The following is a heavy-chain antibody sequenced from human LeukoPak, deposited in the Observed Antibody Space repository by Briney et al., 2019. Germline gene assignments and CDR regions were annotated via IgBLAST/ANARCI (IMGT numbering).Heavy chain of an antibody. CDR1: GFTFSSYS. CDR2: ISSSSRYI. V-gene: IGHV3-21*01. Sequence: TGGSLRLSCAASGFTFSSYSMNWVRQAPGKGLEWVSSISSSSRYIYYADSVKGRFTISRDNAKNSLYLQMNSLGAEDTAVYYCATGSREYFQHWGQGTLVTVSS. D-gene: IGHD2-2*01. CDR3: ATGSREYFQH. J-gene: IGHJ1*01.